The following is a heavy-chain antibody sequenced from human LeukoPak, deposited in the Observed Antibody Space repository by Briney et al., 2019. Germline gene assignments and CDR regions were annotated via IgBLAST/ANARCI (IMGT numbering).Heavy chain of an antibody. J-gene: IGHJ6*03. CDR1: GCTFTSYG. D-gene: IGHD6-6*01. Sequence: GASVKVSCKASGCTFTSYGISWVRQAPGQGLEWMGWISAYNGNTNYAQKLQGRVTMTRDTSISTAYMELSRLRSDDTAVYYCARGPAYSSSSYYYYYMDVWGKGTTVTVSS. CDR3: ARGPAYSSSSYYYYYMDV. CDR2: ISAYNGNT. V-gene: IGHV1-18*01.